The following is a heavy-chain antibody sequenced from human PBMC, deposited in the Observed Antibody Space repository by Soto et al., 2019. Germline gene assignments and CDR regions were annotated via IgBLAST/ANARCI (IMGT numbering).Heavy chain of an antibody. CDR2: INPNSGGT. J-gene: IGHJ3*02. Sequence: ASVKVSCKASGYTFTGYYMHWVRQAPGQGLEWMGWINPNSGGTNYAQKFQGWVTMTRDTSISTAYMELSRLRSDDTAVYYCARDHYDSSGYIAFDIWGQGIMVTVSS. CDR1: GYTFTGYY. V-gene: IGHV1-2*04. CDR3: ARDHYDSSGYIAFDI. D-gene: IGHD3-22*01.